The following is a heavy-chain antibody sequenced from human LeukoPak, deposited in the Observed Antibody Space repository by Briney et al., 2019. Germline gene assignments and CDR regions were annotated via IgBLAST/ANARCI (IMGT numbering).Heavy chain of an antibody. D-gene: IGHD3-22*01. CDR3: ARHYYDRSGYYSTPHYFDY. Sequence: PSETLSLTCTVSGDSISSNRYYWGWIRQPPGKGLEWIGSIYYSGSTYYNPSLKSRVTVSVDTAKSQFSLKVSSVTAADTAVYYCARHYYDRSGYYSTPHYFDYWGQGTLVTVSS. V-gene: IGHV4-39*01. CDR2: IYYSGST. CDR1: GDSISSNRYY. J-gene: IGHJ4*02.